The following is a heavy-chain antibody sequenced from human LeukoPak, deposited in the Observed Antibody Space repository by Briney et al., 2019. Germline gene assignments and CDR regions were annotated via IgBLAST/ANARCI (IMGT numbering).Heavy chain of an antibody. J-gene: IGHJ4*02. D-gene: IGHD5-18*01. Sequence: ASVKVSCKASGYTFTSYYMHWVRQAPGQGLEWMGIINPSGGSTSYAQKFQGRVTITADESTSTAYMELSSLRSEDTAVYYCARDRGYSYGFDYWGQGTLVTVSS. V-gene: IGHV1-46*01. CDR1: GYTFTSYY. CDR3: ARDRGYSYGFDY. CDR2: INPSGGST.